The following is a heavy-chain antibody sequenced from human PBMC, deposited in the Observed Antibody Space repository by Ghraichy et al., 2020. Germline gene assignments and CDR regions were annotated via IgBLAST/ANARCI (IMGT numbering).Heavy chain of an antibody. V-gene: IGHV3-66*04. CDR3: VKPNSNWLGAFQS. D-gene: IGHD4-11*01. Sequence: GGSLRLSWAGTGFDGSNSYMSWVRQAPGRGLEWVAIIYIAGRTFYVDSVKDRFAIFRDKSKNTLFLQMNSLRVEDTAVYYCVKPNSNWLGAFQSWGQGTMVTVSS. CDR2: IYIAGRT. CDR1: GFDGSNSY. J-gene: IGHJ3*01.